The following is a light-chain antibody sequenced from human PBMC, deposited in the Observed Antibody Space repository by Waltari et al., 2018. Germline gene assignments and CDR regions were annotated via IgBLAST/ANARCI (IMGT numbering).Light chain of an antibody. CDR3: CSYAGSYTFVV. V-gene: IGLV2-11*01. CDR2: DVS. CDR1: SSDVGGYNY. Sequence: SVSGSPGQSVTISCTGTSSDVGGYNYVSWYQQHPGKAPKLMIYDVSKRPSGVPDRFSGSKSGNTASLTISGLQAEDEADYYCCSYAGSYTFVVFGGGTKLTVL. J-gene: IGLJ2*01.